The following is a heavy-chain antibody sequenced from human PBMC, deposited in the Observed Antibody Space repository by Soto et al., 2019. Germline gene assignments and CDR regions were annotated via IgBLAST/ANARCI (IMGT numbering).Heavy chain of an antibody. CDR1: GGTFSSYT. Sequence: QVQLVQSGAEVKKPGSSVKVSCKASGGTFSSYTISWVRQAPGQGLEWMGRIIPILGIANYAQKFQGRGTITADKSTSTAYMELSSLRSEDTAVYYCARTRGGGIPSDDWGQGTLVTVSS. CDR3: ARTRGGGIPSDD. V-gene: IGHV1-69*02. D-gene: IGHD2-15*01. J-gene: IGHJ4*02. CDR2: IIPILGIA.